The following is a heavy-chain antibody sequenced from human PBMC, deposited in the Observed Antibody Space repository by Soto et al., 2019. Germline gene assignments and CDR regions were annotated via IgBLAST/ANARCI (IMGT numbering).Heavy chain of an antibody. D-gene: IGHD2-2*02. V-gene: IGHV3-30-3*01. CDR1: GFTFSSYA. CDR3: ARPHSIPLLMDV. Sequence: QVQLVESGGGVVQPGRSLRLSCAASGFTFSSYAMHWVRQAPGKGLEWVAVISYDGSNKYYADSVKGRFTISRDNSKNTLYLQMNSLGAEDTAVYYCARPHSIPLLMDVWGQGTTVTV. CDR2: ISYDGSNK. J-gene: IGHJ6*02.